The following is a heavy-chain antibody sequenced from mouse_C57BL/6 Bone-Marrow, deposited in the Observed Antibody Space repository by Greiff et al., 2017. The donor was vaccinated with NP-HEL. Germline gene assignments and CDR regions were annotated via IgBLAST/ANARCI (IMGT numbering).Heavy chain of an antibody. CDR2: IHPNSGST. V-gene: IGHV1-64*01. Sequence: QVQLQQPGAELVKPGASVKLSCKASGYTFTSYWMHWVKQRPGQGLEWIGMIHPNSGSTNYNEKFKSKATLTVDKSSSTAYMQLSSLTSEDSAVYYCASRTVVTYWYLDVWGTGTTVTVSS. D-gene: IGHD1-1*01. J-gene: IGHJ1*03. CDR1: GYTFTSYW. CDR3: ASRTVVTYWYLDV.